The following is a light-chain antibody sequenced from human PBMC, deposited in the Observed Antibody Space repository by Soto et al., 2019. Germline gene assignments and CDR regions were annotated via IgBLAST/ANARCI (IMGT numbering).Light chain of an antibody. V-gene: IGKV1-5*03. CDR3: QQYNSYSWT. CDR1: QSISSW. CDR2: KAS. J-gene: IGKJ1*01. Sequence: DIQMTQSPSTLSASVGDRVTITCRASQSISSWLAWYQQKPGKAPKLLIYKASSLESGVPSRFSGSGSGTEFTLSISSLQPDDFATYHCQQYNSYSWTFGQGTK.